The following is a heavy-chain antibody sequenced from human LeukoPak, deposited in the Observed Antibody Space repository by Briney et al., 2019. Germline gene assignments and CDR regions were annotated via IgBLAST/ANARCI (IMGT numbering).Heavy chain of an antibody. CDR2: IYYSGST. CDR1: GDSISSYY. Sequence: PSETLSLTCTVSGDSISSYYWSWIRQPPGKGLEWIGYIYYSGSTNYNPSLKSRVTISVDTSKKQLSLKLSSVTAADTAVYYCASHYDSSGYHLSPFDFWGRGILVTVSS. D-gene: IGHD3-22*01. CDR3: ASHYDSSGYHLSPFDF. V-gene: IGHV4-59*08. J-gene: IGHJ4*02.